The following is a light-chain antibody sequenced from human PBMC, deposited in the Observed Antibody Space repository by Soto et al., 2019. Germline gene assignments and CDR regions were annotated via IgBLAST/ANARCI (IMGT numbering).Light chain of an antibody. J-gene: IGKJ4*01. CDR3: QQADISQLT. CDR2: ATS. V-gene: IGKV1-12*01. CDR1: QAIGDW. Sequence: DIQMTQSPSSVSASVGDRVTITCRASQAIGDWLAWYQQKPGKAPNLLIYATSTLQSGVPSRFSGRGSETEFSLTVSSLQPEYFATYYCQQADISQLTFGGGTRVEI.